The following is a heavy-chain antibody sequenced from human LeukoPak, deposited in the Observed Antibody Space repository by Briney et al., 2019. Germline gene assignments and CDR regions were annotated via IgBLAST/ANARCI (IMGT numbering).Heavy chain of an antibody. V-gene: IGHV3-23*01. D-gene: IGHD3-10*01. J-gene: IGHJ4*02. CDR1: GFTFSSYA. CDR3: ARGAPKVAYTTMVRGVITYYFGY. Sequence: GGSLRLSCAASGFTFSSYAMSWVRQAPGKGLEWVSAISGSGGSTYYADSVKGRFTISRDNSKNTLYLQMNSLRAEDTAVYYCARGAPKVAYTTMVRGVITYYFGYWGQGTLVTVSS. CDR2: ISGSGGST.